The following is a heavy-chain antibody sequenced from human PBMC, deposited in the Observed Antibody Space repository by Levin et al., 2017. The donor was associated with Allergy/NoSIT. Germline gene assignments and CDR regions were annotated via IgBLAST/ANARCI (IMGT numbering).Heavy chain of an antibody. CDR2: INPSGGST. V-gene: IGHV1-46*01. D-gene: IGHD6-13*01. CDR3: AIRAAAGMEDY. J-gene: IGHJ4*02. CDR1: GYTFTSYY. Sequence: GESLKISCKASGYTFTSYYMHWVRQAPGQGLEWMGIINPSGGSTSYAQKFQGRVTMTRDTSTSTVYMELSSLRSEDTAVYYCAIRAAAGMEDYWGQGTLVTVSS.